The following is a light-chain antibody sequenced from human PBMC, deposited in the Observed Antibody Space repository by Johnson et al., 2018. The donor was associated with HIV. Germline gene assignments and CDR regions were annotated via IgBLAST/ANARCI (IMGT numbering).Light chain of an antibody. CDR1: SSNIGSNY. Sequence: QSVLTQSPSVSAAPVQKVTISCSGSSSNIGSNYVSWYQQLPGTAPKLLIYENHKRPSGIPDPFSGSKSATSATLGITGLQTWDEADYYCATWHSSLTSGGVFGTGTKVTVL. J-gene: IGLJ1*01. CDR2: ENH. V-gene: IGLV1-51*02. CDR3: ATWHSSLTSGGV.